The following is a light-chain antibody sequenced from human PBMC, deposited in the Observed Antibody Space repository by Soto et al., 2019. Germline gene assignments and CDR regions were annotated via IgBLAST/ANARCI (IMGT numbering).Light chain of an antibody. CDR3: SSFEASNNLL. J-gene: IGLJ2*01. CDR2: EVS. Sequence: QSALTQPPSASGSPGQSVTISCTGTSSDVGGYNYVSWYQQHPGKAPKLMIYEVSKRPSGVPDRFSGSKSGNTASLTVSGLQVEDEDDYYCSSFEASNNLLFGGGTKLTVL. CDR1: SSDVGGYNY. V-gene: IGLV2-8*01.